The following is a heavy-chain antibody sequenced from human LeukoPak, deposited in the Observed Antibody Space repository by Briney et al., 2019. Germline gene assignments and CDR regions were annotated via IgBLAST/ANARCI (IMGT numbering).Heavy chain of an antibody. CDR3: ARDIFGEAAAGDY. D-gene: IGHD6-13*01. Sequence: GASVKVSCKASGYTFTSNALNWVRQSPGQGLEWMGWINTDSGNPTYAQGFTGRFVFSLDTSVSTAYLQISSLKAEDTAVYYCARDIFGEAAAGDYWGQGTLVTVSS. CDR2: INTDSGNP. J-gene: IGHJ4*02. CDR1: GYTFTSNA. V-gene: IGHV7-4-1*02.